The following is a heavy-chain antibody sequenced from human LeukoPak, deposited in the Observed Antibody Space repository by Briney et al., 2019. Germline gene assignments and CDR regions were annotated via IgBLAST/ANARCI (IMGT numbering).Heavy chain of an antibody. CDR2: ISGHSGNT. CDR1: GYTFSSYG. D-gene: IGHD1-26*01. J-gene: IGHJ4*02. V-gene: IGHV1-18*01. CDR3: ARDWEIGLFGYFDY. Sequence: GASVRVSCKTSGYTFSSYGISWVRQAPGQGLEWMGWISGHSGNTNYAQKFQGRVTVTTDTSTTTAYMELRSLRFDDTAIYYCARDWEIGLFGYFDYWGQGTLVTVSS.